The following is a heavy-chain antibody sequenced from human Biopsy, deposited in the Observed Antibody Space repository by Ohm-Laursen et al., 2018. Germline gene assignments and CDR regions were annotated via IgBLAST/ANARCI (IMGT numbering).Heavy chain of an antibody. V-gene: IGHV4-34*08. CDR2: INQSGRT. CDR1: GKTFSDYY. J-gene: IGHJ4*02. CDR3: GNEVHGRDY. D-gene: IGHD2-15*01. Sequence: SDTLSLTCEVYGKTFSDYYWSWIRQPPGKGLEWIGQINQSGRTNYNPSLKSRVNISADKSKNQFSLQLSTVTSADTAVYFCGNEVHGRDYWGLGALVTVSS.